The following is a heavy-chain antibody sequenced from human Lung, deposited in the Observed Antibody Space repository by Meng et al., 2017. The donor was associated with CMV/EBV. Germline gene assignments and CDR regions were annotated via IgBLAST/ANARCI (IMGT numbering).Heavy chain of an antibody. D-gene: IGHD4-23*01. V-gene: IGHV6-1*01. Sequence: QLQRPQSCPGLVHLSPTLSLPCDITVDFVFSNSAAWHWLRQSPSSGLEWLGRTYYRSKWYHEYAVSVKSRITISPDTPKNQFSLQLNSMTPEDTAVYYCARGINGGCGDWGQGTLVTVSS. J-gene: IGHJ4*02. CDR3: ARGINGGCGD. CDR2: TYYRSKWYH. CDR1: VDFVFSNSAA.